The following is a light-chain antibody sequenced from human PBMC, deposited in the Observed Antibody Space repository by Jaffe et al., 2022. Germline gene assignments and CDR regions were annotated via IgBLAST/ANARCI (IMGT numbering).Light chain of an antibody. J-gene: IGLJ2*01. Sequence: QSALTQPPSASGSPGQSVTISCTGTSSDVGGYNYVSWYQVHPGKAPRLMIYEVLKRPSGVPDRFSGSKSGNTASLTVSGLQAEDEATYYCASYADTNTLLFGGGTKLTVL. CDR1: SSDVGGYNY. CDR2: EVL. V-gene: IGLV2-8*01. CDR3: ASYADTNTLL.